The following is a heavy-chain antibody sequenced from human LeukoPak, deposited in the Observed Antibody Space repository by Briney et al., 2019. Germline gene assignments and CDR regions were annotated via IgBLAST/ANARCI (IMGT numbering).Heavy chain of an antibody. D-gene: IGHD1-26*01. CDR1: GGSISSYY. CDR2: IYDSGST. J-gene: IGHJ4*02. CDR3: ARDVTSGSYPSYFDY. V-gene: IGHV4-59*12. Sequence: SETLSLTCTVSGGSISSYYWGWIRQPPGKGLEWIGYIYDSGSTNYNPSLKSRVTISVDTSKNQFSLKLSSVTAADTAVYYCARDVTSGSYPSYFDYWGQGTLVTVSS.